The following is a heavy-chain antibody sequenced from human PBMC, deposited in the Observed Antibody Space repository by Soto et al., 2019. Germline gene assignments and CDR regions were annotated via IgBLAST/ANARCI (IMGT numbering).Heavy chain of an antibody. Sequence: SETLSLTCAVYGGSFSGYYWSWIRQPPGKGLEWIGEINHSGSTNYNPSLKSRVTISVDTSKNQFSLKLSSVTAADTAVYYCARRGRWLQFRPIDYWGQGTLVTVSS. CDR2: INHSGST. J-gene: IGHJ4*02. D-gene: IGHD5-12*01. V-gene: IGHV4-34*01. CDR1: GGSFSGYY. CDR3: ARRGRWLQFRPIDY.